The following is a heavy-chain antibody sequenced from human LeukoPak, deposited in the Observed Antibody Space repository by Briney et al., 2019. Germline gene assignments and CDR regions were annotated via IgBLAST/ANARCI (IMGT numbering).Heavy chain of an antibody. CDR2: IYIGGRT. V-gene: IGHV3-66*01. CDR3: ARTRGSGWYGATFDY. J-gene: IGHJ4*02. Sequence: GGSLRLSCVASGFTVSSNYMSWVRQTPGKGLEWVSVIYIGGRTLNADSVKDRFTISRDNSKNTVYLQMNSLRVEDTAVYYCARTRGSGWYGATFDYWGQGTLVTVSS. D-gene: IGHD6-19*01. CDR1: GFTVSSNY.